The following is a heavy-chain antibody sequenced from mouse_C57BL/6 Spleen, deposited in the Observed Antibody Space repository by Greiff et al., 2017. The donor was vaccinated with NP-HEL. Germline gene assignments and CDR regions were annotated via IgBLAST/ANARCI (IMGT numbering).Heavy chain of an antibody. CDR2: IDPENGDT. Sequence: VQLQQSGAELVRPGASVKLSCTASGFNIKDDYMHWVKQRPEQGLEWIGWIDPENGDTEYASKFQGKATITADTSSNTAYLQLSSLTSEDTAVFYCTTRSPGTVVDYRGQGTTLTVSS. D-gene: IGHD1-1*01. V-gene: IGHV14-4*01. J-gene: IGHJ2*01. CDR3: TTRSPGTVVDY. CDR1: GFNIKDDY.